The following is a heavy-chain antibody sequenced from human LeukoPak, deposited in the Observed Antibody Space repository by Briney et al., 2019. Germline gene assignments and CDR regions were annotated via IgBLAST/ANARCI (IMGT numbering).Heavy chain of an antibody. CDR2: VSLSGLT. Sequence: SETLSLTCTVSGGSLSSGRYYWGWLRQPPGQGLEWIGEVSLSGLTNYNPSLSSRVIMALDTSKNHLSLNLTSATAADTAVYYCSRENGAFSPFGYWGQGTLVTVPS. V-gene: IGHV4-39*07. J-gene: IGHJ4*02. CDR3: SRENGAFSPFGY. D-gene: IGHD2-8*01. CDR1: GGSLSSGRYY.